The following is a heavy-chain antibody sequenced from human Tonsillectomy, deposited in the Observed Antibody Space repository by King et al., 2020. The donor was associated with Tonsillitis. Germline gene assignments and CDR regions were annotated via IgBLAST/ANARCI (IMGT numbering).Heavy chain of an antibody. CDR2: FYSGGST. Sequence: VQLVESGGGLVQPGGSLRLSCAASGFTVSSNYMTWVRQAPGKGLEWVSVFYSGGSTYYADSVKGRFTISRDNSKNTLYLQMNSLRADDTAVYYCARVTSKWGVDYWGQGTLVTVSS. CDR3: ARVTSKWGVDY. J-gene: IGHJ4*02. D-gene: IGHD7-27*01. CDR1: GFTVSSNY. V-gene: IGHV3-66*01.